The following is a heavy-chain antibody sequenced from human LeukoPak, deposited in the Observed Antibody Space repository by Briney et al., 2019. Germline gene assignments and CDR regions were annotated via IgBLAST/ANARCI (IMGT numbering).Heavy chain of an antibody. CDR2: FDPEDGET. V-gene: IGHV1-24*01. J-gene: IGHJ4*02. CDR1: GYTLSELS. CDR3: ATTLGYLFDY. D-gene: IGHD3-16*01. Sequence: ASVKVSFKVSGYTLSELSMHWVRQAPGKGLEWMGGFDPEDGETIYAQKFQGRVTMTEDTSTDTAYMELSSLRSEDTAVYYCATTLGYLFDYWGQGTLVTVSS.